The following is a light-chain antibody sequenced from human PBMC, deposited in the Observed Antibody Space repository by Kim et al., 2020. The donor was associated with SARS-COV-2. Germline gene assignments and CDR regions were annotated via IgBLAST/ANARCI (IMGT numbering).Light chain of an antibody. Sequence: SYELTQPPSVSVSPAETASITCSGDKLGEKYASWYQQKPGQSPVLVIHQDNKRPSAIPERFSGSNSGNTATLTISGAQAMDESDYYCQAWDSSTVVFGGGTKLTVL. J-gene: IGLJ3*02. CDR2: QDN. CDR3: QAWDSSTVV. V-gene: IGLV3-1*01. CDR1: KLGEKY.